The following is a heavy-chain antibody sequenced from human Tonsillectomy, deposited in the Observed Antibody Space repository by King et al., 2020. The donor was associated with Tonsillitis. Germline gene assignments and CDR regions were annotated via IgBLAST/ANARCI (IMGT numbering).Heavy chain of an antibody. Sequence: VQLQESGPGLVKPSETLSLTCTVSGGSISSYYWSWIRQPAGKGLEWIGRIYTSGSTNYNPSLKSRVTMSVDTSKNQFSLKLSSVTAADTAVYYCARENTAMALYYYYGMDVWGQGTTVTVSS. D-gene: IGHD5-18*01. CDR2: IYTSGST. CDR1: GGSISSYY. V-gene: IGHV4-4*07. CDR3: ARENTAMALYYYYGMDV. J-gene: IGHJ6*02.